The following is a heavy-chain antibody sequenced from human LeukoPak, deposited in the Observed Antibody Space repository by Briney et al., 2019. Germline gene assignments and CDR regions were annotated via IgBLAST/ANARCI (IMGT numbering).Heavy chain of an antibody. CDR1: GGSMSIHY. V-gene: IGHV4-59*11. CDR3: ARLLDNDSSGYPDTFDM. Sequence: SGTLSLTCTVSGGSMSIHYWSWIRQPPGKGLEWIGFIYYSGTTKYSPSLQSRVTMLLDTPKNQFSLKLTSVTAADTALYYCARLLDNDSSGYPDTFDMWGQGTMVTVSS. J-gene: IGHJ3*02. D-gene: IGHD3-22*01. CDR2: IYYSGTT.